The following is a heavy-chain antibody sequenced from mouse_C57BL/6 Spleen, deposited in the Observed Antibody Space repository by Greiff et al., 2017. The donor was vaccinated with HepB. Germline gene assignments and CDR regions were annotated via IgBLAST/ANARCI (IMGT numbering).Heavy chain of an antibody. Sequence: VKLMESGAELARPGASVKLSCKASGYTFTSYGISWVKQRTGQGLEWIGEIYPRSGNTYYNEKFKGKATLTADKSSSTAYMELRSLTSEDSAVYFCARFITTVWYFDVWGTGTTVTVSS. CDR2: IYPRSGNT. V-gene: IGHV1-81*01. D-gene: IGHD1-2*01. CDR3: ARFITTVWYFDV. J-gene: IGHJ1*03. CDR1: GYTFTSYG.